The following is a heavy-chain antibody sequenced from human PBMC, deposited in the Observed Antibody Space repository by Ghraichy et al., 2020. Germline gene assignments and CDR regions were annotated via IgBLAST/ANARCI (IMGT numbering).Heavy chain of an antibody. Sequence: GGSLRLSCAASGFTFSSYGMHWVRQAPGKGLEWVAVISYDGSNKYYADSVKGRFTISRDNSKNTLYLQMNSLRAEDTAVYYCAKGGPLIVVVPAARRGAFDIWGQGTMVTVSS. CDR2: ISYDGSNK. CDR3: AKGGPLIVVVPAARRGAFDI. V-gene: IGHV3-30*18. D-gene: IGHD2-2*01. J-gene: IGHJ3*02. CDR1: GFTFSSYG.